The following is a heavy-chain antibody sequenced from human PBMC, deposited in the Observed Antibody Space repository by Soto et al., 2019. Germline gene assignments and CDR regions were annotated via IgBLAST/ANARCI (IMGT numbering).Heavy chain of an antibody. Sequence: SETLSLTCTVSGGSISSYYWSWIREPPGKGLEWIGYIYYSGSTNYNPSLKSRVTISVDTSKNQFSLKLGSVTAADTAVYYCARGVGHWDFWRDHNQQNWFDPWGQGTLVTVSS. D-gene: IGHD3-3*01. CDR1: GGSISSYY. CDR2: IYYSGST. CDR3: ARGVGHWDFWRDHNQQNWFDP. V-gene: IGHV4-59*01. J-gene: IGHJ5*02.